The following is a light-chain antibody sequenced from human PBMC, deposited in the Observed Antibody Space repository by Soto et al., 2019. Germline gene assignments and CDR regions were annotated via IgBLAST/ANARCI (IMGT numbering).Light chain of an antibody. J-gene: IGKJ5*01. CDR3: QQYYIWPSIS. V-gene: IGKV3-15*01. CDR2: ASS. Sequence: EIVMTQSPATLSVSPGERATLSCRASQSVSSKLAWYQQRPGQAPRLLIYASSTRAIGIPARFSGSGSGTEFTLTITSLQSEDFAVYSCQQYYIWPSISSGQGTRLEIK. CDR1: QSVSSK.